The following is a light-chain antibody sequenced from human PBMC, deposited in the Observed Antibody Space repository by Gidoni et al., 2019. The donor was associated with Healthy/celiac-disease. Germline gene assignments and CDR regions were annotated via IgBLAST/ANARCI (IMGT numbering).Light chain of an antibody. CDR2: KAS. CDR1: QSISSW. Sequence: IQLSEYPSTLSASVGDRVTNTCRASQSISSWLAWYQQKPVKAPKLLIYKASGLERGVPSRFSCSGSGTEFTLTISSLQPDDFATYFCQQYNSYAWTFGQGAKVEIK. V-gene: IGKV1-5*03. CDR3: QQYNSYAWT. J-gene: IGKJ1*01.